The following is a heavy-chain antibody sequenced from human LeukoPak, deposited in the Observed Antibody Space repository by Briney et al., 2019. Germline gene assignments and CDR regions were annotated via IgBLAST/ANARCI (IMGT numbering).Heavy chain of an antibody. CDR2: VAADGGAK. D-gene: IGHD3-16*01. CDR3: AKEGRWGSWYFDY. Sequence: QPGGSLRLSCDLTFSGHCMHWVRQAPGTGLEWLAVVAADGGAKFYADSVRGRFTVFRDTSRNTVFLQLGGLKTDDTAVYYCAKEGRWGSWYFDYWGQGALVTVSS. J-gene: IGHJ4*02. V-gene: IGHV3-30*18. CDR1: TFSGHC.